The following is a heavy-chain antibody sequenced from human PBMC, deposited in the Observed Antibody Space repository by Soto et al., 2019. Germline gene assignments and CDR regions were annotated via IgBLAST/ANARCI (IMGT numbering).Heavy chain of an antibody. CDR3: AREGIMLGIQLWLFDY. Sequence: QVQLVQSGAAVKKPGASVKVSCKASGYTFTSYGISWVRQAPGQGLEWLGWISAYNGNTNYAQKLQGRVTMTTDTSTSTADMELRSLRSDDTAVYYCAREGIMLGIQLWLFDYWGQGTLVTVSS. D-gene: IGHD5-18*01. CDR2: ISAYNGNT. V-gene: IGHV1-18*04. CDR1: GYTFTSYG. J-gene: IGHJ4*02.